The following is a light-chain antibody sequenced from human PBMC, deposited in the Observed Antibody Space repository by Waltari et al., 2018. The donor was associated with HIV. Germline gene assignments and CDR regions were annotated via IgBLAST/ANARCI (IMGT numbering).Light chain of an antibody. CDR2: DVD. CDR1: HSDFGVYGF. J-gene: IGLJ3*02. V-gene: IGLV2-14*03. Sequence: SAVTQPASVSGLPGQSITISCTGDHSDFGVYGFVSWYQQPPGKLPRLILYDVDSRASGISARFSGSQSGPTASLNISGLRAEDEADYYCASFTDDSTILFCGGTKVTVL. CDR3: ASFTDDSTIL.